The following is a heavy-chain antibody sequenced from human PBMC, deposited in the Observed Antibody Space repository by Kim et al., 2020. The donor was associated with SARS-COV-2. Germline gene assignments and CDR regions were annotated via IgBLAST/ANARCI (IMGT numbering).Heavy chain of an antibody. Sequence: SVKVSCKASGGTFSSYAISWVRQAPGQGLEWMGGIIPIFGTANYAQKFQGRVTITADESTSTAYMELSSLRSEDTAVYYCARTTYSSSWSKKLYYGMDVWGQGTTVTVSS. CDR2: IIPIFGTA. CDR3: ARTTYSSSWSKKLYYGMDV. V-gene: IGHV1-69*13. J-gene: IGHJ6*02. D-gene: IGHD6-13*01. CDR1: GGTFSSYA.